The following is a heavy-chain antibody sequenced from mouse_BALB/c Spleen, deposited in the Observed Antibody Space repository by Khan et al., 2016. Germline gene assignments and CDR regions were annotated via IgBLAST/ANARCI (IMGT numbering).Heavy chain of an antibody. D-gene: IGHD2-4*01. CDR1: GFNIKDTY. CDR2: IDPANGNT. V-gene: IGHV14-3*02. Sequence: VQLKESGAELVKPGASVKLSCTASGFNIKDTYMHWVKQRPEQGLEWIGRIDPANGNTKYDPKFQGKATITADTSSNTAYLQLSSLTSEDTAVYYCVRAPYDYDVGFAYWGQGTLVTVSA. CDR3: VRAPYDYDVGFAY. J-gene: IGHJ3*01.